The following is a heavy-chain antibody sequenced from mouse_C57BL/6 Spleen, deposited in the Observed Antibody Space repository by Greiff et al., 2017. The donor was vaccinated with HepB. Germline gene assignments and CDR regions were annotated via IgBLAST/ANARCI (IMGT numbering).Heavy chain of an antibody. CDR1: GYTFTSYW. D-gene: IGHD1-1*01. Sequence: QVQLQQSGAELVRPGTSVKLSCKASGYTFTSYWMHWVKQRPGQGLEWIGVIDPSDSYTNYNQKFKGKATLTVDTSSSTAYMQLSSLTSEDSAVYYCARGRTTVVGFDYWGQGTTLTVSS. V-gene: IGHV1-59*01. J-gene: IGHJ2*01. CDR3: ARGRTTVVGFDY. CDR2: IDPSDSYT.